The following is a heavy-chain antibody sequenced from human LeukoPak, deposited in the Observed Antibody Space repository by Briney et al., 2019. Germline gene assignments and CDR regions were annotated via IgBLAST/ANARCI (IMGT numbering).Heavy chain of an antibody. D-gene: IGHD3-3*01. J-gene: IGHJ6*03. V-gene: IGHV1-8*03. CDR1: GYTFTSYD. CDR2: MNPNSGNT. CDR3: ARAGEYYDFWSGYYLGHYYYYMDV. Sequence: ASVKVSCKASGYTFTSYDINWVRQATGQGLEGMGWMNPNSGNTGYAQKFQGRVTITRNTSISTAYMELSSLRSEDTAVYYCARAGEYYDFWSGYYLGHYYYYMDVWGKGTTVTVSS.